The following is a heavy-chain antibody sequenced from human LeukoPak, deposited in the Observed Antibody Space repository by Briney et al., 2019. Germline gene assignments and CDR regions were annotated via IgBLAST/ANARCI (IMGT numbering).Heavy chain of an antibody. Sequence: ASVKVSCKASGYTFTGYYLHWVRQAPGQGLEWMGWINPNSGGTNFAQKFQGRFTISRDNSKNTLYLQMNSLRAEDTTVYYCAKGHSDYGTGFDLWGRGTLVTVSS. CDR3: AKGHSDYGTGFDL. V-gene: IGHV1-2*02. CDR1: GYTFTGYY. J-gene: IGHJ4*02. CDR2: INPNSGGT. D-gene: IGHD4-17*01.